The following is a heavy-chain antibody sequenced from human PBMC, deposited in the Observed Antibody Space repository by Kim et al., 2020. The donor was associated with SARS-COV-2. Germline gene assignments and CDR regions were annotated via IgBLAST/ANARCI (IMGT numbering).Heavy chain of an antibody. CDR1: GYTFTSYA. Sequence: ASVKVSCKASGYTFTSYAMHWVRQAPGQRLEWMGWINAGNGNTKYSQKFQGRVTITRDTSASTAYMELSSLRSEDTAVYYCARDYAYYYGSGSSTGYWGQGTLVTVSS. CDR3: ARDYAYYYGSGSSTGY. CDR2: INAGNGNT. J-gene: IGHJ4*02. D-gene: IGHD3-10*01. V-gene: IGHV1-3*01.